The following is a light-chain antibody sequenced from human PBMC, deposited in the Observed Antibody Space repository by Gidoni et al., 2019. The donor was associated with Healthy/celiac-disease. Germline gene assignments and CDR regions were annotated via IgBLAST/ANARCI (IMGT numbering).Light chain of an antibody. J-gene: IGKJ3*01. Sequence: DIVMTQSPDSLAVSLGERATINCKSSQSVLYSSNNKNYLAWYQQKPGQPPKLLIYWASTRESGVPDRFSGSGSGTDFTLPIRSLQAEDVAVYYCQQYYSTPPRFGPGTKVDIK. CDR1: QSVLYSSNNKNY. CDR3: QQYYSTPPR. V-gene: IGKV4-1*01. CDR2: WAS.